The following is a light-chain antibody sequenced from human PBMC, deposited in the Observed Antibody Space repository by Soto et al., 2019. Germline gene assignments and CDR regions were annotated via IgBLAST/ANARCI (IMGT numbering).Light chain of an antibody. CDR1: SSNIGSNI. Sequence: QSVLTQPPSASGTNGQRVTIYCYGSSSNIGSNIVNWYKQLPGTAPKLLIYNNNQRPSGVPDRFSGSKSGTSASLAISGLLSEDEADHDCASWDDSLNGVLFGGGTKVTVL. V-gene: IGLV1-44*01. CDR2: NNN. J-gene: IGLJ2*01. CDR3: ASWDDSLNGVL.